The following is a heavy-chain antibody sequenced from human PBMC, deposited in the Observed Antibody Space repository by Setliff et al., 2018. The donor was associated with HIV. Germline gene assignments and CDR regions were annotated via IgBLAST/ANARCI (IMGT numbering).Heavy chain of an antibody. Sequence: GGSLRLSCVASGLTFNRYWMSWVRQAPGKGLEWVSTIYSGGSTYHADSVKGRFTLSRDSSKNTLSLQMNSLRPEDTAVYYCARVRLYNAALDYWGQGTLVTVSS. CDR3: ARVRLYNAALDY. J-gene: IGHJ4*02. D-gene: IGHD3-10*01. CDR2: IYSGGST. V-gene: IGHV3-66*02. CDR1: GLTFNRYW.